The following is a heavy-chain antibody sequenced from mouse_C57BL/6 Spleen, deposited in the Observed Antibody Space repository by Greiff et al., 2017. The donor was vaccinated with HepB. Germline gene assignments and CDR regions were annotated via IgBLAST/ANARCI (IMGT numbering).Heavy chain of an antibody. J-gene: IGHJ2*01. CDR2: IDPSDSYT. CDR3: FTTVVVDY. CDR1: GYTFTSYW. D-gene: IGHD1-1*01. V-gene: IGHV1-59*01. Sequence: QVQLQQPGAELVRPGTSVKLSCKASGYTFTSYWMHWVKQRPGQGLEWIGVIDPSDSYTNYNQKFKGKATLTVDTSSSTAYMQLSSLTSEDSAVYYCFTTVVVDYWGQGTTLTVSS.